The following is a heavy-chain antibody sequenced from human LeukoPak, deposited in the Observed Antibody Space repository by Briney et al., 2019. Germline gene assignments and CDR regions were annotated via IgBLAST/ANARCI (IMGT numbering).Heavy chain of an antibody. CDR2: IYPGDSDT. CDR3: ARGQYSSGWRHLCWFDP. Sequence: TGESLKISCKGSGYSFTSYWIGWVRQMPGKGLEWMGIIYPGDSDTRYSPSFQGQVTISADKSISTAYLQWSSLKASDTAMYYCARGQYSSGWRHLCWFDPWGQGTLVTVSS. J-gene: IGHJ5*02. CDR1: GYSFTSYW. V-gene: IGHV5-51*01. D-gene: IGHD6-19*01.